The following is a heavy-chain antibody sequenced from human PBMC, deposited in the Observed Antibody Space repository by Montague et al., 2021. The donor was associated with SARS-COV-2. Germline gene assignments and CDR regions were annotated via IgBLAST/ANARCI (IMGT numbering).Heavy chain of an antibody. CDR2: INHSGST. CDR3: ARERYSFSLTRGSTWFDP. J-gene: IGHJ5*01. Sequence: SETLSLTCAVYGGSFSSYYWSWIRQPPGKGLEWIGEINHSGSTNYNPYLKRRVTISVDTSKNQSSLKLSSVTAADTAVYYCARERYSFSLTRGSTWFDPWSKEPLSPSPQ. D-gene: IGHD3-9*01. CDR1: GGSFSSYY. V-gene: IGHV4-34*01.